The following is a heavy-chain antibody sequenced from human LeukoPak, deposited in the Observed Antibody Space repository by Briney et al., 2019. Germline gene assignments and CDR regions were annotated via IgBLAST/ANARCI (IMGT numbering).Heavy chain of an antibody. CDR2: INLSGGST. Sequence: ASVTVSCKASGYTFTSYHMHWVRQAPGQGLEWMGKINLSGGSTTYAQRSQGRVTMTRDTSTSTAYMELSSLRSEDTAVYYCARDYVDDIPMIKDYWGQGTLVTVSS. CDR3: ARDYVDDIPMIKDY. CDR1: GYTFTSYH. V-gene: IGHV1-46*01. D-gene: IGHD2-8*01. J-gene: IGHJ4*02.